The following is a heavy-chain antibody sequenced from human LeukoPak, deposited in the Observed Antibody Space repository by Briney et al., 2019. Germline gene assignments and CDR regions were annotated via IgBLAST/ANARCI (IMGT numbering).Heavy chain of an antibody. D-gene: IGHD3-10*01. J-gene: IGHJ5*02. CDR1: GFTFSNYW. Sequence: GGSLRLSCTASGFTFSNYWMHWVRQAPGKGLVWVSRINTDGRSTDYADFVKGRFTISRDNAKNTLYLQMNSLRAEDTAVYYCAGDPMALDWFDPWGLGTPVTVSS. CDR3: AGDPMALDWFDP. CDR2: INTDGRST. V-gene: IGHV3-74*01.